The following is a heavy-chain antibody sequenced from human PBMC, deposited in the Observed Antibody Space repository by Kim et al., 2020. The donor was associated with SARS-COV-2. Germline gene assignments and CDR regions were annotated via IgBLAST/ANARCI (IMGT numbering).Heavy chain of an antibody. Sequence: SETLSLTCAVYGGSFSGYYWSWIRQPPGKGLEWIGEINHSGSTNYNPSLKSRVTISVDTSKNQFSLKLSSVTAADTAVYYCARRRYFDWLHRHFDYWGKG. CDR2: INHSGST. CDR3: ARRRYFDWLHRHFDY. J-gene: IGHJ4*02. D-gene: IGHD3-9*01. CDR1: GGSFSGYY. V-gene: IGHV4-34*01.